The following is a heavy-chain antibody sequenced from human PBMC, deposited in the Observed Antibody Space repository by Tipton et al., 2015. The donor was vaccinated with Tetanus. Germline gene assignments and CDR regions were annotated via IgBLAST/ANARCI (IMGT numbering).Heavy chain of an antibody. CDR1: GGTFSSYA. V-gene: IGHV1-69*04. CDR3: ASGDYDFWSGYPRAVRYYYGMDV. CDR2: IIPILGIA. J-gene: IGHJ6*02. Sequence: QSGPEVKKPGSSVKVSCKASGGTFSSYAISWVRQAPGQGLEWMGRIIPILGIANYAQKFQGRVTITADKSTSTAYMELSSLRSGDTAVYYCASGDYDFWSGYPRAVRYYYGMDVWGQGTTVTVSS. D-gene: IGHD3-3*01.